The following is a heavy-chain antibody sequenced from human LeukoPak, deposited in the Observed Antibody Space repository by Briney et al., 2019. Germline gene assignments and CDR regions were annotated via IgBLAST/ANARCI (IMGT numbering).Heavy chain of an antibody. CDR1: GFTFSSYG. V-gene: IGHV3-30*03. Sequence: GGSLRLSCAASGFTFSSYGMHWVRQAPGEGLEWVAVISYDASDKYYKDSVRGRFTISRDNSKNTLSLQMNSLRADDTALYYCARGYGYFDYWGQGTLVTVSS. D-gene: IGHD5-18*01. J-gene: IGHJ4*02. CDR3: ARGYGYFDY. CDR2: ISYDASDK.